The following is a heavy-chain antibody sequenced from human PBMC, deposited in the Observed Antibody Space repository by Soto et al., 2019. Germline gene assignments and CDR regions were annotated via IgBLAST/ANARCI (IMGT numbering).Heavy chain of an antibody. CDR1: GFTFSSYG. V-gene: IGHV3-30*18. D-gene: IGHD3-22*01. Sequence: QVQLVESGGGVVQPGRSLRLSCAASGFTFSSYGMHWVRQAPGKGLEWVAVISYDGSNKYYADSVKGRFTISRDNSKNVLYLQMVRLRAEDTAVYYCAKDDSSRYYPVDYWGQGTLVTVSS. CDR3: AKDDSSRYYPVDY. J-gene: IGHJ4*02. CDR2: ISYDGSNK.